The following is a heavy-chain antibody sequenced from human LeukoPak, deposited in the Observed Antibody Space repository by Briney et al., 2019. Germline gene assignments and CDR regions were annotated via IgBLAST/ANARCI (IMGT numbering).Heavy chain of an antibody. J-gene: IGHJ4*02. CDR3: ARDLVAGNFDY. V-gene: IGHV4-31*02. CDR1: GFTFSDHY. Sequence: LRLSCAASGFTFSDHYMDWIRQHPGKGLEWIGYIYYSGSTYYNPSLKSRVTISVDTSKNQFSLKLSSVTAADTAVYYCARDLVAGNFDYWGQGTLVTVSS. D-gene: IGHD6-19*01. CDR2: IYYSGST.